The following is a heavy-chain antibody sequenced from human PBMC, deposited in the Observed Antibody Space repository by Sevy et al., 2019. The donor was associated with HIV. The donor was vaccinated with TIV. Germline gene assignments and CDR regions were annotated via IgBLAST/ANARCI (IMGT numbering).Heavy chain of an antibody. D-gene: IGHD3-3*01. CDR1: GFTFSSYS. CDR2: ISTSSSYI. V-gene: IGHV3-21*01. Sequence: GGSLRLSCAASGFTFSSYSMNWVRQAPGKGLEWVSSISTSSSYIYYSDSVKGRFTISRDNAKNSLYLQMNSLRAEDTALYYCARSGFLEWLLYRGFDYWGQGTLVTVSS. CDR3: ARSGFLEWLLYRGFDY. J-gene: IGHJ4*02.